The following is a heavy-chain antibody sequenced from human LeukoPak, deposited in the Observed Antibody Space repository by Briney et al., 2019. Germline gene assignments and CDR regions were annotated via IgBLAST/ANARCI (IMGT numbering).Heavy chain of an antibody. Sequence: GGSLRLSCAASGFTVSSNYMSWVRQAPGKGPVWVARINTDGSSLNYADSVKGRFTISRDNAKNTLYLHMNTLRAEDTAIYYCAKDRTVGASYWYFDLWGRGTLVTVSS. J-gene: IGHJ2*01. D-gene: IGHD1-26*01. CDR2: INTDGSSL. V-gene: IGHV3-74*01. CDR1: GFTVSSNY. CDR3: AKDRTVGASYWYFDL.